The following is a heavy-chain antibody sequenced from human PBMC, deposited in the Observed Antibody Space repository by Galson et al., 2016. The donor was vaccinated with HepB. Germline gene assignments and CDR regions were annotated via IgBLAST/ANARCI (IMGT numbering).Heavy chain of an antibody. CDR2: IIPVFGTA. D-gene: IGHD2-8*01. Sequence: SVKVSCKASGGTFSSYAISWVRQSPGQGLEWMGGIIPVFGTANYAQKFQGRVTITADESTSTAYMELSSLRSEDTAVYYCARAGEGRGGRVGPLVSWFEPWGQGTLVTVSS. CDR1: GGTFSSYA. J-gene: IGHJ5*02. CDR3: ARAGEGRGGRVGPLVSWFEP. V-gene: IGHV1-69*13.